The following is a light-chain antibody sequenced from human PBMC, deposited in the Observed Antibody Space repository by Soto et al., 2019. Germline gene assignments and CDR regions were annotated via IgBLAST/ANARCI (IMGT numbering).Light chain of an antibody. CDR1: QSVNIY. V-gene: IGKV3D-15*01. Sequence: EIGMKQSPATLSVYKGERATLSCRASQSVNIYLAWYQQKPGQAPRLLIFGASSRATGIPARFSGSGSGTEFNLTISSLQSEDFAVYFCQQYDDWLRLTFGGRT. CDR2: GAS. CDR3: QQYDDWLRLT. J-gene: IGKJ4*01.